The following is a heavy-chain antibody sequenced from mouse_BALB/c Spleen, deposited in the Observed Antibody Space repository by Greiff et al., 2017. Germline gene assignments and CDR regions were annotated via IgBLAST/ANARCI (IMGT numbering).Heavy chain of an antibody. J-gene: IGHJ4*01. D-gene: IGHD3-1*01. CDR2: IRNKANGYTT. CDR1: GFTFTDYY. V-gene: IGHV7-3*02. Sequence: EVKVEESGGGLVQPGGSLRLSCATSGFTFTDYYMSWVRQPPGKALEWLGFIRNKANGYTTEYSASVKGRFTISRDNSQSILYLQMNTLRAEDSATYYCAKGRGFMDYWGQGTSVTVSS. CDR3: AKGRGFMDY.